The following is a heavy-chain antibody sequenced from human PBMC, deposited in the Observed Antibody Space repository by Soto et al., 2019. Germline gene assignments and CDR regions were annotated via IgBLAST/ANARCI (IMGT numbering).Heavy chain of an antibody. CDR3: AREAPVGAALDY. J-gene: IGHJ4*02. CDR1: GFTFNRNS. D-gene: IGHD3-16*01. CDR2: ISDFGAYI. Sequence: GSLRLSCSASGFTFNRNSMNWVLQAPGKGLEWVASISDFGAYIYYAASVQGRFTISRDNAKSSVNLQMNSLRAEDTAVYYCAREAPVGAALDYWGQETLVTVSS. V-gene: IGHV3-21*01.